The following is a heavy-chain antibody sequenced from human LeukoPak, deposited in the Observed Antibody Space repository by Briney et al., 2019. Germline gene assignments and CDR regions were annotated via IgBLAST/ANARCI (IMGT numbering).Heavy chain of an antibody. D-gene: IGHD4-23*01. Sequence: GGSLRLSCAASGFTFSSYAVHWVRQAPGKGLEWVAVISYDGSNKYYADSVKGRFTISRDNSKNTLYLQMNSLRAEDTAVYYCAREKGDYDGGFDYWDQGTLVTVSS. V-gene: IGHV3-30-3*01. J-gene: IGHJ4*02. CDR1: GFTFSSYA. CDR3: AREKGDYDGGFDY. CDR2: ISYDGSNK.